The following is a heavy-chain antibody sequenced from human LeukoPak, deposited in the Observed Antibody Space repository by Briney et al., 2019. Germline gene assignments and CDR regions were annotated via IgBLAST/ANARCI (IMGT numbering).Heavy chain of an antibody. D-gene: IGHD3-22*01. Sequence: ASVKVSCKASGYTFTGYYMHWVRQAPGQGLEWMGWINPNSGGTNYARKFQGRVTMTRDTSISTAYMELSRLRSDDTAVYYCARGGAGYYDSSGYRIDYDYWGQGTLVTVSS. CDR2: INPNSGGT. J-gene: IGHJ4*02. V-gene: IGHV1-2*02. CDR1: GYTFTGYY. CDR3: ARGGAGYYDSSGYRIDYDY.